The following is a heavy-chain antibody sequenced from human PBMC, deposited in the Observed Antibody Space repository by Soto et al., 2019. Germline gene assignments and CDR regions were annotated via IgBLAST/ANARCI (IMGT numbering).Heavy chain of an antibody. D-gene: IGHD6-13*01. CDR3: AKDLVAAAANKGYYYYGMDV. Sequence: GGSLRLSCAASGFTFSSYGMHWVRQAPGKGLEWVAVISCDGSNKYYADSVKGRFTISRDNSKNTLYLQMNSLRAEDTAVYYCAKDLVAAAANKGYYYYGMDVWGQGTTVTVSS. CDR1: GFTFSSYG. CDR2: ISCDGSNK. J-gene: IGHJ6*02. V-gene: IGHV3-30*18.